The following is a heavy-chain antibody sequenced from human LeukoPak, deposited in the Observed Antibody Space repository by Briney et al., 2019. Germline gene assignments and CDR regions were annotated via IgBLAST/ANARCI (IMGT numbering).Heavy chain of an antibody. V-gene: IGHV3-7*01. CDR2: IKHDGSQK. J-gene: IGHJ4*02. CDR1: GFTFSNYW. CDR3: ATWRGYGYGLDY. Sequence: GGSLRLSCAVSGFTFSNYWMTWVRQAPGKGLECVANIKHDGSQKYYVDSVKGRFSIFRDNAKNSLYLQMNSLRAEDTAVYYCATWRGYGYGLDYWGQGTLVTVSS. D-gene: IGHD5-18*01.